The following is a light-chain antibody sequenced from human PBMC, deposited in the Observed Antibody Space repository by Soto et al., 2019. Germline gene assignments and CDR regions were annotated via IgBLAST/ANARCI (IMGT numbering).Light chain of an antibody. V-gene: IGLV3-21*04. J-gene: IGLJ3*02. CDR1: NIGSKS. CDR2: YDS. CDR3: QVWDSSSDHWV. Sequence: SYELTQPPSVSVAPGKTARITCGGNNIGSKSVHWYQQKPGQAPVLVIYYDSDRPSGIPERFSGSNSGNTATLTISRVEAGDEDDYYCQVWDSSSDHWVFGGGTNVTVL.